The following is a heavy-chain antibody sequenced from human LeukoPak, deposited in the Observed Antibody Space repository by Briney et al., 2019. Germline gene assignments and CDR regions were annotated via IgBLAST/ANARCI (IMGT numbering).Heavy chain of an antibody. V-gene: IGHV3-15*01. D-gene: IGHD4-17*01. CDR3: TTASDYGAFDH. J-gene: IGHJ4*02. CDR2: LKSKNDGGTT. Sequence: GGSLRLSCAASGFAFSYARMNWFGQSPGRGLEWVGLLKSKNDGGTTDYAAPVNGRFTISRDDSKSTLFLHMNSLNVEDTAVSYCTTASDYGAFDHWGQGTLLTVSS. CDR1: GFAFSYAR.